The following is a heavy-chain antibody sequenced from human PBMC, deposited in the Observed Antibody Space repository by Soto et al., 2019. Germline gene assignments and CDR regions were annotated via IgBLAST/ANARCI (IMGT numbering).Heavy chain of an antibody. CDR1: GGTFSSYT. J-gene: IGHJ5*02. D-gene: IGHD3-10*01. CDR2: IIPIVGIA. V-gene: IGHV1-69*02. Sequence: QVQLVQSGAEVKKPGSSVKVSCKASGGTFSSYTISWVRQAPGQGLEWMGRIIPIVGIANYAQKFQGRVTITADKSTSTAYMELSSLRSEDTAVYYCAIETRGGWFDPWGQGTLVTVSS. CDR3: AIETRGGWFDP.